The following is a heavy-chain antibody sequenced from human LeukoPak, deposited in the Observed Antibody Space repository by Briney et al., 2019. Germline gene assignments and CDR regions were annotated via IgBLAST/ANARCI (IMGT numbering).Heavy chain of an antibody. J-gene: IGHJ6*03. CDR2: IWYDGSNK. D-gene: IGHD3-3*01. Sequence: GGSLRLSCAASGFTFSSFGMHWVRQAPGKGLEWVAVIWYDGSNKYYADSVKGRFTISRDNSKNTLYLQMNSLRAEDTAVYYCARAGYDFWSGYYSSFGYYYYYMDVWGKGTTVTVSS. CDR1: GFTFSSFG. CDR3: ARAGYDFWSGYYSSFGYYYYYMDV. V-gene: IGHV3-33*01.